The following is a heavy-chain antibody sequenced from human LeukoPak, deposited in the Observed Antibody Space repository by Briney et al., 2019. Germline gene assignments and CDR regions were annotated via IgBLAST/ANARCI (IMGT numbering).Heavy chain of an antibody. V-gene: IGHV1-2*02. CDR3: ARDLGTFVALYYFDN. D-gene: IGHD3-3*02. J-gene: IGHJ4*02. CDR1: GYTFTGYY. Sequence: ASVKVSCKASGYTFTGYYMHWVRQAPGQGLEWMGWINPNSGGTKYAQKFQGRVTMTGDTSLSTAYMELSRLRSDDTAVYYCARDLGTFVALYYFDNWGQGTLVTVPS. CDR2: INPNSGGT.